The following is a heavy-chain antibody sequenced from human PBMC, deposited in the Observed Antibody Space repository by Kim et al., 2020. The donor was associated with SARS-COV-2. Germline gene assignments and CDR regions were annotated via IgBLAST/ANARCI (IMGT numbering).Heavy chain of an antibody. CDR2: IWYDERNK. CDR1: GFTFSSYA. D-gene: IGHD2-15*01. Sequence: GGSLRLSCEASGFTFSSYAMNWVRQAPGKGLEWVAIIWYDERNKYYADSVKGRFTISRDNSKNTVHLQMNNLRAEDTALYYCAKDIASAATDYYYGLDVWGQGTTVTVSS. J-gene: IGHJ6*02. V-gene: IGHV3-33*06. CDR3: AKDIASAATDYYYGLDV.